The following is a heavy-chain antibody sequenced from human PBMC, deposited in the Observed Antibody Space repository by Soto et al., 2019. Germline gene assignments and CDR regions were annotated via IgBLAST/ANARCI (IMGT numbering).Heavy chain of an antibody. CDR2: MNPNSGNT. D-gene: IGHD2-21*01. V-gene: IGHV1-8*01. Sequence: QVQLVQSGAEVKKPGASVKVSCKASGYTFTSYDINWVRQATGQGLEWMGWMNPNSGNTGYAQKFQGRVTMNRNTSISRAYMELSSMRSEDTTVYYCARGVCGGDWYYYYYYYYMDVWGKGNTVTVSS. CDR3: ARGVCGGDWYYYYYYYYMDV. J-gene: IGHJ6*03. CDR1: GYTFTSYD.